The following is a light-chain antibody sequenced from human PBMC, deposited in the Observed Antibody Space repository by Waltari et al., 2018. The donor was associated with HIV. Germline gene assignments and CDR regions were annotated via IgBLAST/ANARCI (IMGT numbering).Light chain of an antibody. V-gene: IGLV2-14*01. CDR1: DTDVGTYNY. J-gene: IGLJ3*02. CDR2: EVS. Sequence: QSALTQPASVSGSPGQSITISCTGTDTDVGTYNYVSWFQHHPGKAPKLIISEVSNPPSGVSHRFSGSKSGNTASLFISGLQAEDEASYYCTSYTTTNTWVFGGGTNLTVL. CDR3: TSYTTTNTWV.